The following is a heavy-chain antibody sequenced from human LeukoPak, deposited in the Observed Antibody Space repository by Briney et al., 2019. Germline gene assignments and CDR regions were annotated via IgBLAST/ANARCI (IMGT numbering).Heavy chain of an antibody. V-gene: IGHV3-30*18. D-gene: IGHD6-13*01. J-gene: IGHJ4*02. Sequence: PGGSLRLSCVASGFTFSSYVMHWVRQAPGKGLEWVALISYDENKKYYTEFVKGRFTISRDNSKRTLYLHMNSLSAEDSAVYYCAKDSPPGYSSSWYVWGQGILVTVSS. CDR3: AKDSPPGYSSSWYV. CDR2: ISYDENKK. CDR1: GFTFSSYV.